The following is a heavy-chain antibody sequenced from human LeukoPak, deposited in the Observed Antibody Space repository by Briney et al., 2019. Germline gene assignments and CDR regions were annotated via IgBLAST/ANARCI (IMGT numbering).Heavy chain of an antibody. Sequence: GASVKVSCKASGYTFTGYYMHWVRQAPGQGLEWMGWINPNSGGTNYAQKFQGRVTMTRDTSISTAYMELSRLRSDDTAVYYWARDLPLELPMADAFYIWGQGAMVTVSS. J-gene: IGHJ3*02. D-gene: IGHD1-26*01. V-gene: IGHV1-2*02. CDR1: GYTFTGYY. CDR2: INPNSGGT. CDR3: ARDLPLELPMADAFYI.